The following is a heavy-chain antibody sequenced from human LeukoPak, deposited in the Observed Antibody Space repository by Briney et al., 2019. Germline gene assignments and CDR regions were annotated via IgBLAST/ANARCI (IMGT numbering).Heavy chain of an antibody. Sequence: PSETLSLACTASGCSISSYYWRWIRQPPGKGLEWIGYIYYSGSTNYNPSLKSRVTMSVDTSKNQFSLKLSSVTAADTAVYYCARAQYCSGGSCYSAYYYYYMDVWGKGTTVTVSS. CDR1: GCSISSYY. J-gene: IGHJ6*03. D-gene: IGHD2-15*01. CDR3: ARAQYCSGGSCYSAYYYYYMDV. CDR2: IYYSGST. V-gene: IGHV4-59*01.